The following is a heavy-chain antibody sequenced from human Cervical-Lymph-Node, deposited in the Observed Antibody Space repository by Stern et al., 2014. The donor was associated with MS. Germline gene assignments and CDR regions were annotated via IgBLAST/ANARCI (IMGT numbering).Heavy chain of an antibody. D-gene: IGHD3/OR15-3a*01. Sequence: DQLVESGGGVVQPGRSLRLSCAASGFTFSDYPMHWVRQTPGTGLEWVAVISYVETDKFYADSVKGRFTISRDNSKNTLYLQMNSLRSEDTAVYHCARDRSGLGDYWGQGTLVTVSS. V-gene: IGHV3-30*04. CDR2: ISYVETDK. J-gene: IGHJ4*02. CDR3: ARDRSGLGDY. CDR1: GFTFSDYP.